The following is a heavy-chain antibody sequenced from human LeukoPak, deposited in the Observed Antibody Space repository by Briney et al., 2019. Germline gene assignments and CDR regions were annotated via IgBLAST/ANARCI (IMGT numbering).Heavy chain of an antibody. CDR2: INPSGGST. Sequence: ASVKVSCKASGYTFTSYYMHWVRQAPGQGLEWMGIINPSGGSTSYAQKFQGRVTMTRDASTSTVYMELSSLRSEDTAVYYCARGHRPTYYYDSSGYSNPGYYFDYWGQGTLVTVSS. D-gene: IGHD3-22*01. J-gene: IGHJ4*02. CDR1: GYTFTSYY. CDR3: ARGHRPTYYYDSSGYSNPGYYFDY. V-gene: IGHV1-46*01.